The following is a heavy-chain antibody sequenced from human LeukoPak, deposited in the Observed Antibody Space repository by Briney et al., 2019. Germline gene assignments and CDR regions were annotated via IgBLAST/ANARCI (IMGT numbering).Heavy chain of an antibody. V-gene: IGHV1-69*05. CDR1: GGTFCSYA. CDR2: IIPIFGTA. CDR3: ARSNYYDSSGYCDY. D-gene: IGHD3-22*01. J-gene: IGHJ4*02. Sequence: SVKVSCKASGGTFCSYAISGVRQAPGQGLEWMGWIIPIFGTANYEQKFQGRVTITTDEYTSTAYMELSNLRSEDTAVYYCARSNYYDSSGYCDYWGQGTLVTVPS.